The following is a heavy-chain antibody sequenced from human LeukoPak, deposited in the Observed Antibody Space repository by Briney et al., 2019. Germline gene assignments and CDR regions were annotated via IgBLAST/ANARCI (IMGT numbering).Heavy chain of an antibody. CDR3: VRDYD. CDR2: IGGIGTYI. J-gene: IGHJ4*02. D-gene: IGHD3-16*01. V-gene: IGHV3-21*01. CDR1: KLKFSDYS. Sequence: GGSLTLSCADSKLKFSDYSIYWVHHAPGNGLEWVSSIGGIGTYIYYADSVKGRFTISRDNAKNSLFLQMNGLRAEDTAVYYCVRDYDWGQGTLVTVSS.